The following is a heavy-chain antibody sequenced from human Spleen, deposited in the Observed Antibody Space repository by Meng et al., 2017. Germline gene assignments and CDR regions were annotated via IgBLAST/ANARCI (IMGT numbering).Heavy chain of an antibody. Sequence: SETLSLTCAISRDSVASNSAAWNWVRQAPSRGLEWLGRTYDRSKWSNDYAVAVKSRITINPDTSTNQFFLQLNSVTPEDTAVYYGARGRVDGYGMDVWGQGTRVTVSS. CDR1: RDSVASNSAA. CDR3: ARGRVDGYGMDV. CDR2: TYDRSKWSN. V-gene: IGHV6-1*01. J-gene: IGHJ6*02.